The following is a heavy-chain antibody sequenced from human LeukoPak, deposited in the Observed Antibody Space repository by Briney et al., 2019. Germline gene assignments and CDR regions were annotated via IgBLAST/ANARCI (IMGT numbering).Heavy chain of an antibody. J-gene: IGHJ5*02. CDR2: ISGSGGST. V-gene: IGHV3-23*01. Sequence: GGSLRLSCAASGFTFSSYAMSWVRQAPGKGLEWVSAISGSGGSTYYADSVKGRFTISRDNSKNTLYLQMNSLRAEDTAVYYCARGQSDIVVVPADRFDPWGQGTLVTVPS. CDR3: ARGQSDIVVVPADRFDP. D-gene: IGHD2-2*01. CDR1: GFTFSSYA.